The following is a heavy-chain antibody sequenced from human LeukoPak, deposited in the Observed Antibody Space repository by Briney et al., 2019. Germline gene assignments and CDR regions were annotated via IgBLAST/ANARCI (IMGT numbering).Heavy chain of an antibody. J-gene: IGHJ5*02. CDR1: GYSFTSYW. CDR2: IYPGDSDT. CDR3: ARRLDYDFWSGYHGFDP. Sequence: PGESLQISCKGSGYSFTSYWIGWVRQMPGKGLEWMGIIYPGDSDTRYSPSFQGQVTISADKSISTAYLQWSSLKASDTAMYYCARRLDYDFWSGYHGFDPWGQGTLVTVSS. D-gene: IGHD3-3*01. V-gene: IGHV5-51*01.